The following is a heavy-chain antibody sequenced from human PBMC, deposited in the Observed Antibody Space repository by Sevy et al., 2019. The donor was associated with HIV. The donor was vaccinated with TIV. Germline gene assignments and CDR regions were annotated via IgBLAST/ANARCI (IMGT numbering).Heavy chain of an antibody. D-gene: IGHD2-15*01. J-gene: IGHJ4*02. CDR2: ISGSGGST. Sequence: GGSLRRSCAASGFTFSSYAMSWVRQAPGKGLEWVSAISGSGGSTYYEDSVKGRFTISRDNSKNTLYRQMNSLRAEDTAEYYCAKDDIVGVVAANADYWGQGTLVTVSS. V-gene: IGHV3-23*01. CDR1: GFTFSSYA. CDR3: AKDDIVGVVAANADY.